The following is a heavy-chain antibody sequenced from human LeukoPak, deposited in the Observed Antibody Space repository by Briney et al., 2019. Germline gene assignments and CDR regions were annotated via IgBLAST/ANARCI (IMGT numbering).Heavy chain of an antibody. CDR1: GFTFSSYA. CDR3: AKHRSGIAASGSNY. Sequence: GGSLRLSCAASGFTFSSYAMSWVRQAPGKGLEWVSVSVIGGSGGTSGDSTYYADSVKGRFTISRDDSSNTLYLQMNNLRVEDTAVYYCAKHRSGIAASGSNYWGQGTLVTVSS. CDR2: IGGSGGTSGDST. J-gene: IGHJ4*02. D-gene: IGHD6-13*01. V-gene: IGHV3-23*01.